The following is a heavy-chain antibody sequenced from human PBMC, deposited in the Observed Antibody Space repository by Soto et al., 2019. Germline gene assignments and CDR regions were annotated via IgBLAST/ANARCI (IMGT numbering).Heavy chain of an antibody. J-gene: IGHJ5*02. CDR1: GYTFTDYY. D-gene: IGHD4-4*01. V-gene: IGHV1-2*02. CDR2: INPNSGGT. CDR3: ARSPPGDSKTNWFGP. Sequence: QVQLVQSGAEVKKPGASVKVSCKASGYTFTDYYIHWVRQAPGQGLEWMGWINPNSGGTKYAQKLEGRVTMTRDRSISTAFMERSRLRSDDTAVYYCARSPPGDSKTNWFGPWGQGTLVTVAS.